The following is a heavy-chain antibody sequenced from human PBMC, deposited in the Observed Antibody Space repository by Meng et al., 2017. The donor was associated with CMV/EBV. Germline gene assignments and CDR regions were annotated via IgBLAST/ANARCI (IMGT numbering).Heavy chain of an antibody. V-gene: IGHV3-30*02. CDR1: GFTFSSYG. CDR3: AKDYSSSWQSDAFDI. J-gene: IGHJ3*02. D-gene: IGHD6-13*01. CDR2: IRYDGSNK. Sequence: GESLKISCAASGFTFSSYGMHWVRQAPGKGLGWVAFIRYDGSNKYYADSVKGRFTISRDNSKNTLYLQMNSLRAEDTAVYYCAKDYSSSWQSDAFDIWGQGTMVTVSS.